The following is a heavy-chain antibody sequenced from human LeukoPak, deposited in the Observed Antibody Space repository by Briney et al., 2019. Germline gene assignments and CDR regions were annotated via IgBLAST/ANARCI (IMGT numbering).Heavy chain of an antibody. CDR3: ARGRQQLVQHFDY. V-gene: IGHV4-59*01. D-gene: IGHD6-13*01. CDR1: GGSISSYY. Sequence: SETLSLTCTVSGGSISSYYWSWIRQPPGKGLEWIGYIYYSGSTNYNPSLKSRVTISVDTSKTQFSLKLSSVTAADTAVYYCARGRQQLVQHFDYWGQGTLVTASS. J-gene: IGHJ4*02. CDR2: IYYSGST.